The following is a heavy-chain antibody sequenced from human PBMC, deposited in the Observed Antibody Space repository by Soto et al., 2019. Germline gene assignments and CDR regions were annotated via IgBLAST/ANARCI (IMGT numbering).Heavy chain of an antibody. CDR3: ARRLGAITGDY. CDR1: GYGFTGYW. D-gene: IGHD3-16*01. Sequence: GESLQISCKGSGYGFTGYWINWVRQMPGKGLEWMGRIDPSDSYINYSPSFQGHVTIPADKSISTAYLQWSSLKASDTAIYYCARRLGAITGDYWGPGTLVTVSS. J-gene: IGHJ4*02. CDR2: IDPSDSYI. V-gene: IGHV5-10-1*01.